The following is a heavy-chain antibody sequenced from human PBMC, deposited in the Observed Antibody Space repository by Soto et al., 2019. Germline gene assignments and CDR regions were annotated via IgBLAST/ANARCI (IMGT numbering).Heavy chain of an antibody. CDR3: ARTTHEEPTFDY. CDR2: VTGYDGNA. CDR1: GYTFTNFG. V-gene: IGHV1-18*01. Sequence: QVQLVQSGAEVKKPGASVKVSCKASGYTFTNFGISWVRHAPGQGLEWMGWVTGYDGNANYVQRFQGRVTMTTDTSTNTAYMDLRRLNSDDTAVYYCARTTHEEPTFDYWGQGTLVTVSS. J-gene: IGHJ4*02. D-gene: IGHD1-26*01.